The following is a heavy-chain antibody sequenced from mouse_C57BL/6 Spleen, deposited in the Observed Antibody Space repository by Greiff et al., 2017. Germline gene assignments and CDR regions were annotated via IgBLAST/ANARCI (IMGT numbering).Heavy chain of an antibody. D-gene: IGHD2-4*01. J-gene: IGHJ1*03. V-gene: IGHV1-54*01. CDR3: ARSDHDYEGYFDV. Sequence: VQLQQSGAELVRPGTSVKVSCKASGYAFTNYLIEWVKQRPGQGLEGIGVINPGSGGTNYNEKFKGKATLTADKSSSTAYMQLSSLTSEDSAVYFCARSDHDYEGYFDVWGTGTTVTVSS. CDR1: GYAFTNYL. CDR2: INPGSGGT.